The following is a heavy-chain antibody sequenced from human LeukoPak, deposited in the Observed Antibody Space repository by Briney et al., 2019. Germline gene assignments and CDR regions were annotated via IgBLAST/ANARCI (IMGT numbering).Heavy chain of an antibody. D-gene: IGHD3-10*01. CDR3: AKGDGSGSYYNDFDC. J-gene: IGHJ4*02. V-gene: IGHV3-23*01. CDR2: ISGSGGST. Sequence: GGSLRLSCAASGFAFSSYAMTWVRQAPGKGLEWVSAISGSGGSTYYADSVKGRFTISRDNSKNTLYLQMNSLRAGDTAVYYCAKGDGSGSYYNDFDCWGQGTLVTVSS. CDR1: GFAFSSYA.